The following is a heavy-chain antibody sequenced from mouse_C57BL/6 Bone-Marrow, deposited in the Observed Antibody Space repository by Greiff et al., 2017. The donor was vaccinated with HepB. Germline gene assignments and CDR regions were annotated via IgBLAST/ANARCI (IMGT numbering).Heavy chain of an antibody. D-gene: IGHD1-1*01. CDR2: ISSGGSYT. V-gene: IGHV5-6*01. Sequence: EVKLVESGGDLVKPGGSLKLSCAASGFTFSSYGMSWVRQTPDKRLEWVATISSGGSYTYYTDSVKGRFTISRDNAKNTLYLQMSSLKSEDTAMYYCARPYYYGSSPFAYWGQGTLVTVSA. J-gene: IGHJ3*01. CDR3: ARPYYYGSSPFAY. CDR1: GFTFSSYG.